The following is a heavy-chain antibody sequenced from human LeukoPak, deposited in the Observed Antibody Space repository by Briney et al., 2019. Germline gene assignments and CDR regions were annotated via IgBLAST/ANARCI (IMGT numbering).Heavy chain of an antibody. CDR1: GFTVSSNY. J-gene: IGHJ4*02. D-gene: IGHD6-6*01. Sequence: GGSLRPSCAASGFTVSSNYMSWVRQAPGKGLEWVSVIYSGGSTYYADSVKGRFTISRDNSKNTLYLQMNSLRAEDTAVYYCAILAARARGRDYWGQGTLVTVSS. CDR2: IYSGGST. V-gene: IGHV3-53*01. CDR3: AILAARARGRDY.